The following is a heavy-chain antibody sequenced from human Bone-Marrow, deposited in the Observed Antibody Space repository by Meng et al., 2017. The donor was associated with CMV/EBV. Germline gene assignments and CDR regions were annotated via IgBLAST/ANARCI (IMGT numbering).Heavy chain of an antibody. V-gene: IGHV4-34*01. D-gene: IGHD3-10*01. J-gene: IGHJ5*02. Sequence: SEPLSLTCAVYGGSFSGYYWSWIRQPPGKGLEWIGEINHSGSTNYNPSLKSRVTISVDTSKNQFSLKLSSVTAADTAVYYCARGQIITVLLWFGESFGWFDPWGQGTLVTVSS. CDR1: GGSFSGYY. CDR3: ARGQIITVLLWFGESFGWFDP. CDR2: INHSGST.